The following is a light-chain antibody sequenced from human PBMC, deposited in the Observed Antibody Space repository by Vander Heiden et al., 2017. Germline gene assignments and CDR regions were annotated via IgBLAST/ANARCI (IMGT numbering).Light chain of an antibody. CDR2: GAS. J-gene: IGKJ1*01. CDR3: QQYSNWPSWT. Sequence: EIVMTQSPATLSVSPGERATLSCRASQSVSSNLAWYQQKPGQAPRLLIYGASTRATGIPASFSGSGSGTEFTLTISSLQSEDFAVYYCQQYSNWPSWTFGQGTKVEIK. CDR1: QSVSSN. V-gene: IGKV3-15*01.